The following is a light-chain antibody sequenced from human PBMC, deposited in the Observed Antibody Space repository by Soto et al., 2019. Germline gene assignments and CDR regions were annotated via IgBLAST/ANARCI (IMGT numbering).Light chain of an antibody. CDR3: GTWHSHLSDYV. J-gene: IGLJ1*01. V-gene: IGLV1-51*01. CDR1: SSDIGKKY. Sequence: QAVLTQPPSVSADLGQKVIISCSGSSSDIGKKYISWYQHLPGTAPKLLIYDTDKRFPGTPDRFSASKSDTSATLAITGLQTGDEADYFCGTWHSHLSDYVFGTGTKVTVL. CDR2: DTD.